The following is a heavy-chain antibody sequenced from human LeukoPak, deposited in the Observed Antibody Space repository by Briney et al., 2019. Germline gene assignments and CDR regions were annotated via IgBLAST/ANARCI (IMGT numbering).Heavy chain of an antibody. CDR3: ARGDYYDSSGPFDY. J-gene: IGHJ4*02. CDR2: IWYDGSNK. V-gene: IGHV3-33*01. Sequence: GGSLRLSCAASGFTFSSYSMHWVRQAPGKGLEWVAVIWYDGSNKYYADSVKGRFTISRDNSKNTLYLQMNSLRAEDTAVYYCARGDYYDSSGPFDYWGQGTLVTVSS. D-gene: IGHD3-22*01. CDR1: GFTFSSYS.